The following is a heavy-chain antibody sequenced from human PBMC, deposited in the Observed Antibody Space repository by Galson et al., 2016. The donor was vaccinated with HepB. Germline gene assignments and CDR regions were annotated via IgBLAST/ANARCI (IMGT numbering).Heavy chain of an antibody. Sequence: TVKVSCKASGYTLSSFGISWVRQAPGQGPEWMGWISAHNGNTKYAENFQGRLTMTTDTSTSTAYMELRSLRSDDTAVYYCARGTGLYCAGTTCYGFGYFDYWGQGTLVTVSS. CDR2: ISAHNGNT. V-gene: IGHV1-18*04. D-gene: IGHD2-2*01. CDR1: GYTLSSFG. J-gene: IGHJ4*02. CDR3: ARGTGLYCAGTTCYGFGYFDY.